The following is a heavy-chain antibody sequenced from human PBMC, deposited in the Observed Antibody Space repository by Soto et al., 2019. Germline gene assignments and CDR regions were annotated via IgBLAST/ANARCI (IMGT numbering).Heavy chain of an antibody. J-gene: IGHJ3*02. CDR1: VYSFTSYW. CDR3: ARLGAAAGTADAFDI. CDR2: IYPGDSDT. V-gene: IGHV5-51*01. D-gene: IGHD6-13*01. Sequence: GESLKISCKGSVYSFTSYWIGWVRQMPGKGLEWMGIIYPGDSDTRYSPSFQGQVTISADKSISTAYLQWSSLKASDTAMYYCARLGAAAGTADAFDIWGQGTMVTVSS.